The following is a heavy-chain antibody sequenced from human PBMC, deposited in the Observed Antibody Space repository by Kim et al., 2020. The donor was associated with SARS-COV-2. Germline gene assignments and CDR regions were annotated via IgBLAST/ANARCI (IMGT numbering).Heavy chain of an antibody. CDR1: GGSISSSSYY. V-gene: IGHV4-39*01. Sequence: SETLSLTCTVSGGSISSSSYYWGWIRQPPGKGLEWIGSIYYSGSTYYNPSLKSRVTISVDTSKNQFSLKLSSVTAADTAVYYCARCIGVVLQDFWSGYSPVPYFDYWGQGTLVTVSS. J-gene: IGHJ4*02. D-gene: IGHD3-3*01. CDR3: ARCIGVVLQDFWSGYSPVPYFDY. CDR2: IYYSGST.